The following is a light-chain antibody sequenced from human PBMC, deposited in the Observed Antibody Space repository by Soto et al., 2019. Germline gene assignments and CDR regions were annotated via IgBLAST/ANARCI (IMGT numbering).Light chain of an antibody. CDR2: DAS. CDR3: LQRSNWPRT. J-gene: IGKJ1*01. V-gene: IGKV3-11*01. Sequence: EIVLTQSPATLSLSPGERATLSCRASQNINNYLAWFQQKPGQAPRLLIYDASNRATGIPARFSGSGSGTDFTLTISSLEPADFAVYYCLQRSNWPRTFGQGTKVEIK. CDR1: QNINNY.